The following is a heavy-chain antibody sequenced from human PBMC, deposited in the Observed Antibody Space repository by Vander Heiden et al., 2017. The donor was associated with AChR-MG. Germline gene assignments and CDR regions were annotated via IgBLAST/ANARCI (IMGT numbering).Heavy chain of an antibody. CDR2: ISSSGTSI. CDR1: GFTFPTYE. J-gene: IGHJ4*02. D-gene: IGHD3-3*01. V-gene: IGHV3-48*03. Sequence: EVQLVESGGGLVQPGGSLRLSCTASGFTFPTYEMNWVRQAPGKGLEWISYISSSGTSIYYADSVKGRFTISRDNAKNSWFLQMNGLRAEDTAVYYCARGLKRRDVWSGYYDYWGQGMMVTVSS. CDR3: ARGLKRRDVWSGYYDY.